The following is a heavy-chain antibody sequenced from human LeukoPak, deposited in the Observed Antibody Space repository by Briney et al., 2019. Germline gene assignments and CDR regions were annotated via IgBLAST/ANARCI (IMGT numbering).Heavy chain of an antibody. J-gene: IGHJ4*02. CDR1: GFTFSSYA. V-gene: IGHV3-30*02. CDR2: IRYDGSNK. D-gene: IGHD3-22*01. CDR3: TRAFDSSGYYLASDY. Sequence: GGSLRLSCEASGFTFSSYAMHWVRQAPGKGLEWVAFIRYDGSNKYYADSVKGRFTISRDNSKNTLYLQMNSLKTEDTAVYYCTRAFDSSGYYLASDYWGQGTLVTVSS.